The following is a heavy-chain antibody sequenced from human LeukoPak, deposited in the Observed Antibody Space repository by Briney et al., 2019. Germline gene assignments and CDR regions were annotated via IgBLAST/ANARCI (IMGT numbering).Heavy chain of an antibody. CDR3: AREGLGPLIGGLWGTYRREYYFDY. J-gene: IGHJ4*02. V-gene: IGHV3-30-3*01. Sequence: GRSLRLSCAASGFTFSSYAMHWVRQAPGKGLEWVAVISNDGSNEYYADSVNGRFTISRDNSKNTLYVQMNSLRAEDTAVYYCAREGLGPLIGGLWGTYRREYYFDYWGQGTLVTVSS. D-gene: IGHD3-16*02. CDR2: ISNDGSNE. CDR1: GFTFSSYA.